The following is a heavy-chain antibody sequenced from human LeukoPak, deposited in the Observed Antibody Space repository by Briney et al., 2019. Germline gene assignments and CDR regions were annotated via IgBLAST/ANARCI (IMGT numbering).Heavy chain of an antibody. Sequence: GESLKISCKGSGYTFTSYWIAWVRQMPGKGLEWMGIIYPSDSDTRYSPSFQGQVTISADKSINTAFLQWSSLKASDTAMYYCARVWGGYFDYWGQGTLVTVSS. J-gene: IGHJ4*02. CDR1: GYTFTSYW. V-gene: IGHV5-51*01. CDR2: IYPSDSDT. D-gene: IGHD7-27*01. CDR3: ARVWGGYFDY.